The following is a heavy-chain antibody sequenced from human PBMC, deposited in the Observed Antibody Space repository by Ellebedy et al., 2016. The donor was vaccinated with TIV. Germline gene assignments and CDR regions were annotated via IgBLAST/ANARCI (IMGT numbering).Heavy chain of an antibody. CDR3: ARWAYVNSWYHLDY. CDR1: GFTFSSYG. Sequence: GESLKISCAASGFTFSSYGMHWVRQAPGKGLEWVAVIWYDGTNKYYADSVKGRFTISRDNSKTSTYLQMNSLRAEDTAVYYCARWAYVNSWYHLDYWGQGTLVTVSS. CDR2: IWYDGTNK. D-gene: IGHD1-14*01. V-gene: IGHV3-33*08. J-gene: IGHJ4*02.